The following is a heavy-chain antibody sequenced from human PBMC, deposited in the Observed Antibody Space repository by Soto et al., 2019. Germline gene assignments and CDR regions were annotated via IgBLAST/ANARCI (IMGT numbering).Heavy chain of an antibody. CDR1: GGSISSSNW. CDR3: AGLGYCSGGSCPDY. D-gene: IGHD2-15*01. CDR2: IYHSGST. V-gene: IGHV4-4*02. J-gene: IGHJ4*02. Sequence: QLQLHESGPGQLKPSGTLSLTCAVSGGSISSSNWWSWVRQPPGKGMEWIGEIYHSGSTNYNPSLKSRVTISVDKSKNQFSLKLSAVTAADTAVYYCAGLGYCSGGSCPDYWGQGTLVTVSS.